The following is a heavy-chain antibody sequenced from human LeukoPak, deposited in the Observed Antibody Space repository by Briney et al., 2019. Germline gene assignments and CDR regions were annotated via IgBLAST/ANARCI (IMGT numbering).Heavy chain of an antibody. J-gene: IGHJ3*02. CDR1: GFTFSSYW. V-gene: IGHV3-7*01. CDR2: IKQDGSEK. CDR3: ARDRDPDSYYYDSSGYHDAFDI. D-gene: IGHD3-22*01. Sequence: GGSLRLSCVASGFTFSSYWMSWVRQAPGKGLEWVANIKQDGSEKYYVDSVKGRFTISRDNAKNSLYLQMNSLRAEDTAVYYCARDRDPDSYYYDSSGYHDAFDIWGQGTMVTVSS.